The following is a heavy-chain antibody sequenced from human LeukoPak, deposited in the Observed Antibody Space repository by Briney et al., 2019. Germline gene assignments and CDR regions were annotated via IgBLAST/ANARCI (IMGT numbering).Heavy chain of an antibody. V-gene: IGHV4-4*07. D-gene: IGHD3-10*01. CDR3: ARPVGSGGGGVGSGY. CDR2: IYNGGNT. Sequence: SETLSLTCTVSGGSISTYYWSWIRQPAGKGLEWIGRIYNGGNTNYNPSLKSRVTMSTDTSKNQFSLKLSSVTAADTAVYYCARPVGSGGGGVGSGYWGQGTLVTVSS. CDR1: GGSISTYY. J-gene: IGHJ4*02.